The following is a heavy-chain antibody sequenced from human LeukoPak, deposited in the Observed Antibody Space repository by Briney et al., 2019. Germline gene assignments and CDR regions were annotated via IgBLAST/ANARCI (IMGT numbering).Heavy chain of an antibody. V-gene: IGHV3-23*01. D-gene: IGHD3-22*01. J-gene: IGHJ4*02. CDR2: ISGNGGST. CDR3: YGIGIVTSDY. Sequence: PGGSLRLSCAASGFTFSSYAMSWVRQAPGKGLEWVSAISGNGGSTYYADSVKGRFTISRDNSKNTLYLQMNSLRAEDTAVYYCYGIGIVTSDYWGQGTLVTVSS. CDR1: GFTFSSYA.